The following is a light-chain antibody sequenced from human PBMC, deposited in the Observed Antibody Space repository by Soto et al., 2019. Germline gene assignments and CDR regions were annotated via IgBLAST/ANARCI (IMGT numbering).Light chain of an antibody. V-gene: IGKV1-27*01. Sequence: DVQMTQSPSSLSASVGDRVTITCRASQGIGNFLAWYQHIPGKVPKLLIYAAFTLQSGVPSRFSGSRSGTDFTLTISSLQPEDVATYYCQKYNSAPPFTFGPGTKVDIK. CDR3: QKYNSAPPFT. CDR1: QGIGNF. J-gene: IGKJ3*01. CDR2: AAF.